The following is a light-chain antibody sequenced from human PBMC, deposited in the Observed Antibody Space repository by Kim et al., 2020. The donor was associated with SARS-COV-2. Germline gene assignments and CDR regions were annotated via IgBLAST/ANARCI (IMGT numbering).Light chain of an antibody. Sequence: SSELTQDPAVSVALGQTVRITCQGDSLRSYYPSWYQQKPGQAPVLVIYGKNNRPSGIPDRFSGSSSGNTASLTITGAQAEDEADYYCNSRDSSGNYWVFG. CDR2: GKN. J-gene: IGLJ3*02. V-gene: IGLV3-19*01. CDR1: SLRSYY. CDR3: NSRDSSGNYWV.